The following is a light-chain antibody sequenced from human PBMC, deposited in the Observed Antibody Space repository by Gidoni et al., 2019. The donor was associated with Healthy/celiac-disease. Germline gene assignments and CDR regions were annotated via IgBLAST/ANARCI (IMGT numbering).Light chain of an antibody. Sequence: EMVLTHSPATLSLSPGERATLSCRASQSVSSYLAWYQQKPGQAPRLLIDDASNRATGIPARFSGSGSGTDFTLTISSLEPEDFAVYYCQQRSNWPITFGQGTRLEIK. V-gene: IGKV3-11*01. CDR2: DAS. J-gene: IGKJ5*01. CDR3: QQRSNWPIT. CDR1: QSVSSY.